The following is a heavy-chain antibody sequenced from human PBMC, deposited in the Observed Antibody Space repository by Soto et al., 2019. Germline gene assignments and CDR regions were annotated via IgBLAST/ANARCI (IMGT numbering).Heavy chain of an antibody. CDR1: GGIFSSYA. J-gene: IGHJ6*02. CDR2: IVPIFGTA. CDR3: ARTITMVRGVIIEPDYYYYYGMDV. V-gene: IGHV1-69*06. D-gene: IGHD3-10*01. Sequence: SVKVSCKASGGIFSSYAISWGRHAPGQGLEWVGGIVPIFGTANYAQKFQGRVTITADKSTSTAYIELSSLRSEDTAVYYCARTITMVRGVIIEPDYYYYYGMDVWGQGTTVTVSS.